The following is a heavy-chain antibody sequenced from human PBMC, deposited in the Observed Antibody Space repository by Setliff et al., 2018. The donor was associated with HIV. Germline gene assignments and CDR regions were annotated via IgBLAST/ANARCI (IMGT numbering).Heavy chain of an antibody. J-gene: IGHJ4*02. CDR3: SIGRGRYYDSRSYLDY. CDR1: GYTFTRYS. V-gene: IGHV1-8*03. D-gene: IGHD3-22*01. CDR2: MNPNSGNR. Sequence: ASVKVSCQASGYTFTRYSMKWVRQATGQGLEWMGWMNPNSGNRGYAQKFQGRVTISRNTTISTAYMELSGLRSEDTAVYYCSIGRGRYYDSRSYLDYWGQGTLVTVSS.